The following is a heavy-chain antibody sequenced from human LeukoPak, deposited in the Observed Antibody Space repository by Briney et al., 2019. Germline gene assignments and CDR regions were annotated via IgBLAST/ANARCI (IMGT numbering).Heavy chain of an antibody. Sequence: HSGGSLRLSCAASGFTFDDYAMHWVRHAPGKGLEGVSGISWNSGSIGYADSVKGRFTISRDNAKNSLYLQMNSLRAEDTAVYYCAKAAPSKGAMDVWGQGTTVTVSS. CDR3: AKAAPSKGAMDV. CDR1: GFTFDDYA. CDR2: ISWNSGSI. V-gene: IGHV3-9*01. J-gene: IGHJ6*02.